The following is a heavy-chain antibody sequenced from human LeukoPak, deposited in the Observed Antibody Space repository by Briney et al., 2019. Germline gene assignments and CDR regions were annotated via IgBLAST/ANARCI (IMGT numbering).Heavy chain of an antibody. J-gene: IGHJ4*02. CDR1: DESFSGYY. D-gene: IGHD3-16*02. V-gene: IGHV4-34*01. CDR3: ARGPTYDYVWGSYRPPLDY. CDR2: INHSGST. Sequence: PSETLSLTCAVYDESFSGYYWSWIRQPPGKGLEWIGEINHSGSTNYNPSLKSRVTISVDTSKNQFSLKLSSVTAADTAVYYCARGPTYDYVWGSYRPPLDYWGQGTLVTVSS.